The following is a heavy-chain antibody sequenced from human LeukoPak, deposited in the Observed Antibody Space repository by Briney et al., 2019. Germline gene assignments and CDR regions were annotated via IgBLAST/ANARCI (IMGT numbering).Heavy chain of an antibody. CDR3: VRLVSCSVTACYFDY. V-gene: IGHV4-39*01. Sequence: PSQTMSLTCTVSGDSLRSGDYYWDWARHTPETGLEWIASINYRGTTHYSESLTSRLSTSVDTPTNQFCLRLISVTAADMSVYVCVRLVSCSVTACYFDYWGQGSLVTVSS. CDR2: INYRGTT. J-gene: IGHJ4*02. CDR1: GDSLRSGDYY. D-gene: IGHD2-15*01.